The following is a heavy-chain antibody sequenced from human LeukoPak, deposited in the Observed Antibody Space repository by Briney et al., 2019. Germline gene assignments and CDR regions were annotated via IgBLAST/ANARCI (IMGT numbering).Heavy chain of an antibody. CDR1: GFSFRSYA. CDR2: ISGTGSIT. CDR3: AKVGVAVVISPKFDS. V-gene: IGHV3-23*01. J-gene: IGHJ4*02. D-gene: IGHD2-15*01. Sequence: PGGSLRLSCVASGFSFRSYAMTWVRQAPGKGLEWLSAISGTGSITYYADAAHGRFTISRDNSLNTLYLQMSSLRVDDTAIYFCAKVGVAVVISPKFDSWGQGILVGVSS.